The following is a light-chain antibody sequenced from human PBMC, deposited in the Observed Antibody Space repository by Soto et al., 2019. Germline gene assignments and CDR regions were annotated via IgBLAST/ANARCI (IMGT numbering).Light chain of an antibody. CDR2: SNT. CDR3: AAWDDRLNGPV. J-gene: IGLJ3*02. CDR1: SSNIGSNV. Sequence: QSALTQPPSTSGTPGQRVTISCSGSSSNIGSNVLNWYQQLPGTAPKLLIYSNTQRPSGVPDRFSGSKSGTSASLAISGLQSEDEADYYCAAWDDRLNGPVFGGGNKLTVL. V-gene: IGLV1-44*01.